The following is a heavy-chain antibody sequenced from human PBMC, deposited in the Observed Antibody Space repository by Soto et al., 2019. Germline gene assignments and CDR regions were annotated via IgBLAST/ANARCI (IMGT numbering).Heavy chain of an antibody. CDR1: GDSITNSNW. CDR2: IYHSGAT. D-gene: IGHD1-1*01. J-gene: IGHJ4*02. CDR3: ARDLGTGTDY. V-gene: IGHV4-4*02. Sequence: QVQLQESGPGLVKPSGTLSLTCAVSGDSITNSNWWSWVRQAPGKGLEWIGEIYHSGATTYNPSLKSRVTISVDPSNNHFSLQLTSVTAADTAVYFCARDLGTGTDYWGQGTLVTVAS.